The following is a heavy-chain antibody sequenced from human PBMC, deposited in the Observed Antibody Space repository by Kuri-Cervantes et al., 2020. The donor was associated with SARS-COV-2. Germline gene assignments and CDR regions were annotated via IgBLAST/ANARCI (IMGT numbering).Heavy chain of an antibody. D-gene: IGHD4-23*01. J-gene: IGHJ2*01. V-gene: IGHV3-64*01. CDR2: ISSNGGST. Sequence: GGSLRLSCAASGFTFSSYAMHWVRQAPGKGLEYVSAISSNGGSTYYANSVKGRFTISRDNAKNSLYLQMNSLRAEDTAVYYCARGVTRLDLWGRGTLVTVSS. CDR3: ARGVTRLDL. CDR1: GFTFSSYA.